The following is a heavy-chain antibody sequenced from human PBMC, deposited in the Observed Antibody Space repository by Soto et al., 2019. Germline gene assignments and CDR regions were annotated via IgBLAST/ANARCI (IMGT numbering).Heavy chain of an antibody. CDR3: ARQVAGTAFYDY. V-gene: IGHV4-59*08. D-gene: IGHD6-19*01. CDR1: GGSISSYY. CDR2: IYYSGST. J-gene: IGHJ4*02. Sequence: SETLSLTXTVSGGSISSYYWSWIRQPPGKGLEWIGYIYYSGSTNYNPSLKSRVTISVDTSKNQFSLKLSSVTAADTAVYYCARQVAGTAFYDYWGQGTLVTVSS.